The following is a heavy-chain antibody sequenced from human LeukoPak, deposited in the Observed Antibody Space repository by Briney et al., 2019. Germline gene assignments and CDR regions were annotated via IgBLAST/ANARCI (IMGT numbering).Heavy chain of an antibody. CDR1: GYTLTELS. V-gene: IGHV1-24*01. CDR2: FDPEDGET. D-gene: IGHD5-18*01. CDR3: ARAQLWLYYYYYYMDV. Sequence: ASVKVSCKVSGYTLTELSMHWVRQAPGKGLEWMGGFDPEDGETIYAQKFQGRVTITADKSTSTAYMELSSLRSEDTAVYYCARAQLWLYYYYYYMDVWGKGTTVTVSS. J-gene: IGHJ6*03.